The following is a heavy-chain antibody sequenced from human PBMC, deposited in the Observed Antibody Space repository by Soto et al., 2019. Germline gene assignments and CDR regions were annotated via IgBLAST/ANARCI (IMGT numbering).Heavy chain of an antibody. D-gene: IGHD2-2*01. J-gene: IGHJ4*02. CDR1: GFTFSNAW. CDR3: TTDGGVNVVVPAAIVSDVDY. CDR2: IKSKTDGGTT. Sequence: GGSLRLSCAASGFTFSNAWMNWVRQAPGKGLEWVGRIKSKTDGGTTDYAAPVKGRFTISRDDSKNTLYLQMNSLKTEDTAVYYCTTDGGVNVVVPAAIVSDVDYWGQGTLVTVSS. V-gene: IGHV3-15*07.